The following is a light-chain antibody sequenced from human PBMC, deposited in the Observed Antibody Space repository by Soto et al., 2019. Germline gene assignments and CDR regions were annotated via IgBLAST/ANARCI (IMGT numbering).Light chain of an antibody. CDR1: QSVSSSY. CDR3: QQYSSSRS. Sequence: EIVLTQSPGTLSLCPGERATLSCRASQSVSSSYLAWYQQKPGQAPRLLIYGASSRATGIPDRFSGSGSGTDFTLTISRLEPEDFAVYYCQQYSSSRSLGQGTKVDIK. CDR2: GAS. J-gene: IGKJ1*01. V-gene: IGKV3-20*01.